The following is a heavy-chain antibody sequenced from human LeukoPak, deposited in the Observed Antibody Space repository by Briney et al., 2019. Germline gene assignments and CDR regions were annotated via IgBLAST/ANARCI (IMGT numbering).Heavy chain of an antibody. D-gene: IGHD3-22*01. CDR3: ACRYYYDSSGDFDY. CDR1: GFTVSSNY. V-gene: IGHV3-53*01. CDR2: IYSGGST. Sequence: PGGSLRLSCAASGFTVSSNYMSWVRQAPGKGLEWVSVIYSGGSTYYADSVKGRFTISRDNSKNTLHLQMNSLRAEDTAVYYCACRYYYDSSGDFDYWGQGTLVTVSS. J-gene: IGHJ4*02.